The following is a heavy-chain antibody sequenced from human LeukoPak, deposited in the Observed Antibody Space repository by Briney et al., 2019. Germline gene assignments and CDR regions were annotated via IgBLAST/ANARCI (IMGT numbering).Heavy chain of an antibody. D-gene: IGHD2-15*01. J-gene: IGHJ4*02. CDR3: ARGFCSGGTCFDY. V-gene: IGHV3-53*01. Sequence: GGSLRLSCAASGFTVSSNYMTWVRQAPGKGLDWVSLIYSSAVTDYADYVKGRFTISVDNSKNMMYLQMNSLRAEDTAVYYCARGFCSGGTCFDYWGQGTLVTVSS. CDR2: IYSSAVT. CDR1: GFTVSSNY.